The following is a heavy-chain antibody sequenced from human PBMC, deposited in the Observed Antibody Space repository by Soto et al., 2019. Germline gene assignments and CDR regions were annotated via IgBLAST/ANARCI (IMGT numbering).Heavy chain of an antibody. CDR1: GYTFTRYG. Sequence: QVQLVQSGAEVKNPGASVTVSCKASGYTFTRYGIGWARQAPGQWLEWMGWINTYNGNTNYAQNVQGRVTLTTDTSTSTAYMELRSLRSNDTAIYYCAMVDVYVTPSPQDVWGQGTTVIVSS. CDR2: INTYNGNT. D-gene: IGHD3-16*01. J-gene: IGHJ6*01. CDR3: AMVDVYVTPSPQDV. V-gene: IGHV1-18*01.